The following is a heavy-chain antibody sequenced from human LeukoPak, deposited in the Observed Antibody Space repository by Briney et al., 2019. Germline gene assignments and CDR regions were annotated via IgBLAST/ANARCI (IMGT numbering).Heavy chain of an antibody. CDR1: GGSISSGGYS. D-gene: IGHD3-3*01. Sequence: SQTLSLTCAVSGGSISSGGYSWSWIRQPPGKGLEWIGYIYHSGGTYYNPALKSRVTISVDRSKNQFSLKLSSVTAADTAVYYCARGTIFGVVSHFDYWGQGTLATVSS. J-gene: IGHJ4*02. CDR3: ARGTIFGVVSHFDY. CDR2: IYHSGGT. V-gene: IGHV4-30-2*01.